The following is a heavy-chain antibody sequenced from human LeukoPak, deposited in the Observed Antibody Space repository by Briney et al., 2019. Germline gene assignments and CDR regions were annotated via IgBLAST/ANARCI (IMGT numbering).Heavy chain of an antibody. CDR3: ARVAGWHWFDP. D-gene: IGHD6-19*01. V-gene: IGHV3-53*01. CDR1: GFTVSSNY. CDR2: IYSGGST. Sequence: GGSLRLSCVASGFTVSSNYMSWVRQAPGKGLEWVSVIYSGGSTYYADSVKGRFTISRDNSKNTVYLQMNNMRVDDAAVYYCARVAGWHWFDPWGQGTLVTVSS. J-gene: IGHJ5*02.